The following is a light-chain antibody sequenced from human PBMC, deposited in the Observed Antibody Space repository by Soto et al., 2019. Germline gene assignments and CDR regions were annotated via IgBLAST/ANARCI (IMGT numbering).Light chain of an antibody. CDR2: EVN. J-gene: IGLJ3*02. Sequence: QSALTQPASVSGSPGQSITISCTGTSSEVGSYNYVYWYQQHPGKAPKLMIYEVNNRASGVSNRVSGSKSGNTASLTISGLQDEVDANYYCSSDTSISTRVFGGGTKLTVL. CDR3: SSDTSISTRV. CDR1: SSEVGSYNY. V-gene: IGLV2-14*01.